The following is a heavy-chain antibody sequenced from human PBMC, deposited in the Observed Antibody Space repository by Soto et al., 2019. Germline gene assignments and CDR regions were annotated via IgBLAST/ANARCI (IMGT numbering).Heavy chain of an antibody. CDR3: ARVGASACSGGSCCSWYFEW. CDR2: IYYSGRT. Sequence: SETLSLTCTVSGGSISSYYWSWIRQPPGKGLERIGYIYYSGRTNYNPSLKSRVTISVDTSKNQFSLKLSSVTAADTAVYYCARVGASACSGGSCCSWYFEWWGQRT. J-gene: IGHJ4*02. CDR1: GGSISSYY. D-gene: IGHD2-15*01. V-gene: IGHV4-59*01.